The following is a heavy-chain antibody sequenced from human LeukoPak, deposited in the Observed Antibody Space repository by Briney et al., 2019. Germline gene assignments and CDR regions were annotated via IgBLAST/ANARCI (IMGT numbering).Heavy chain of an antibody. Sequence: ESGPTLVNPTQTLTLTCTFSGFSLSTSGMRVSWIRQPPGKALKWLARIDWDDDKFYSTSLKTRLTISKDTSKNQVVLTMTNMDPVDTATYYCARMLAYCGGDCYYFDYWGQGTLVTVSS. CDR2: IDWDDDK. CDR1: GFSLSTSGMR. V-gene: IGHV2-70*04. D-gene: IGHD2-21*01. J-gene: IGHJ4*02. CDR3: ARMLAYCGGDCYYFDY.